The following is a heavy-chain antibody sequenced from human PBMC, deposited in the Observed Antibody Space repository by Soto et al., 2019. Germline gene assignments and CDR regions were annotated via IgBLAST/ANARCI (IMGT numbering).Heavy chain of an antibody. V-gene: IGHV5-10-1*01. CDR3: ARRGNSWHSVVY. CDR2: IDPSDSYT. D-gene: IGHD6-13*01. CDR1: GYSFTSYW. J-gene: IGHJ4*02. Sequence: PGESLKISCKGSGYSFTSYWISWVRQMPGKGLEWMGRIDPSDSYTNYSPSFQGHVTISADKSISTAYLQWSSLKASDTAMYYCARRGNSWHSVVYWGQGTLVTVSS.